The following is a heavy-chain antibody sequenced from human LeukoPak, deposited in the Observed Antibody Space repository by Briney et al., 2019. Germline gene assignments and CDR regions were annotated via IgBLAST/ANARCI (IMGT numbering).Heavy chain of an antibody. V-gene: IGHV4-34*01. D-gene: IGHD4-17*01. J-gene: IGHJ6*03. CDR1: GGSFSGNY. CDR3: ARDILDGDYGLGKGYYYYYMDV. CDR2: INHSGST. Sequence: SETLSLTCAVYGGSFSGNYWSWIRQPPGKGLEWIGEINHSGSTNYNPSLKSRVTISVDTSKNQFSLKLSSVTAADTAVYYCARDILDGDYGLGKGYYYYYMDVWGKGITVTVSS.